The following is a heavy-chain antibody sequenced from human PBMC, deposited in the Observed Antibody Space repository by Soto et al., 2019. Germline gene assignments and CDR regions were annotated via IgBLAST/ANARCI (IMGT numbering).Heavy chain of an antibody. D-gene: IGHD2-2*01. CDR2: INHSGST. Sequence: XETLSLTCAVYGWSFSGYYWSWIRQPPGKGLEWIGEINHSGSTNYNPSLKSRVTISVDTSKNQFSLKLSSVTAADTAVYYCARAAAVVVVPAASLVLDYWGQGTLVTVS. J-gene: IGHJ4*02. CDR3: ARAAAVVVVPAASLVLDY. V-gene: IGHV4-34*01. CDR1: GWSFSGYY.